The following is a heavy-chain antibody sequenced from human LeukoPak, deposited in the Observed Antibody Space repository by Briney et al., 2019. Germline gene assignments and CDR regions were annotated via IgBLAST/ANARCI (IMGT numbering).Heavy chain of an antibody. CDR1: GFTFSSYG. Sequence: PGGSLTLSCAASGFTFSSYGMHWVRQAPGKGLEWVAVISYDGSNKYYADSVKGRFTISRDNSKNTLYLQMNSLRAEDTAVYYCARMVIPTYFDYWGQGTLVTVSS. CDR3: ARMVIPTYFDY. J-gene: IGHJ4*02. D-gene: IGHD3-22*01. V-gene: IGHV3-30*03. CDR2: ISYDGSNK.